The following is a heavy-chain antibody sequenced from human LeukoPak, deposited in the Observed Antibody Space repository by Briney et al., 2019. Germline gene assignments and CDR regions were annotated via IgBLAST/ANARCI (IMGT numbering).Heavy chain of an antibody. V-gene: IGHV3-48*01. CDR3: ARDTESSYNWFDP. D-gene: IGHD6-19*01. J-gene: IGHJ5*02. Sequence: GGSLRLSCAASGFTFSSYSMNWVRQPPGKGLEWVSYISTSSTTTMYADSVKGRFTISRDNAENSLYLQMNSLRAEDTGVYYCARDTESSYNWFDPWGRGTLVTVSS. CDR1: GFTFSSYS. CDR2: ISTSSTTT.